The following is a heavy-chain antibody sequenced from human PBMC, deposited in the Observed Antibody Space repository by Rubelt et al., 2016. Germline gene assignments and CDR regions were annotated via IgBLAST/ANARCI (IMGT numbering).Heavy chain of an antibody. J-gene: IGHJ4*02. CDR3: ARHRSGGYDY. CDR1: GGSFSGYY. CDR2: IYYSGST. V-gene: IGHV4-34*11. D-gene: IGHD3-10*01. Sequence: QVQLQQWGAGLLKPSETLSLTCAVYGGSFSGYYWSWIRQPPGKGLECIGYIYYSGSTNYNPSLKSRCTISVDTSKNQFSLKLSAVTAADAAVYYCARHRSGGYDYWGQGTLVTVSS.